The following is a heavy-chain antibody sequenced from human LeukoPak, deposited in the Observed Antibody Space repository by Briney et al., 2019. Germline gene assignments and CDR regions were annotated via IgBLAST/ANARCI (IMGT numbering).Heavy chain of an antibody. J-gene: IGHJ4*02. CDR3: ARGLGRRGQWLVRPFDY. D-gene: IGHD6-19*01. V-gene: IGHV1-8*01. CDR1: GYTFTSYD. Sequence: ASVKVSCKASGYTFTSYDINWVRQAPGQGLEWMGWMNPNSGNTGYAQKFQGRVTMTRNTSISTAYMELSSLRSEDTAVYYCARGLGRRGQWLVRPFDYWGQGTLVTVSS. CDR2: MNPNSGNT.